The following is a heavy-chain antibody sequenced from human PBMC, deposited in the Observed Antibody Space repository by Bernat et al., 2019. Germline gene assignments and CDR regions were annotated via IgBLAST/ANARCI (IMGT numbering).Heavy chain of an antibody. CDR1: GFTFNAYY. CDR3: ARDPELGDGVFPDY. D-gene: IGHD3-16*01. CDR2: ISSSSGTR. Sequence: EVQLVESGGGLVQPGGSLRLSCAASGFTFNAYYMNWFRQAPGKGLEWVSSISSSSGTRNYADSVRGRFTISRDNAKNSLYLQMNSLRDEDTAVYYCARDPELGDGVFPDYWGQGTLVTVSS. J-gene: IGHJ4*02. V-gene: IGHV3-48*02.